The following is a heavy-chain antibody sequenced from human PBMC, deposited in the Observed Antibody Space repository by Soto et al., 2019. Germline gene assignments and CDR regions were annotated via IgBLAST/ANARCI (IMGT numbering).Heavy chain of an antibody. Sequence: QVQLVESGGGVVQPGRSLRLSCAASGFTFSSYGMHWVRQAPGKGLEWVAGIWYDGSNKYYADSVKGRFTISRDNSKNTLYLHMNRLRAEDTAVYYCARGVRGVILDFYDGMDVWGQGTTVTVSS. CDR3: ARGVRGVILDFYDGMDV. V-gene: IGHV3-33*01. CDR2: IWYDGSNK. CDR1: GFTFSSYG. D-gene: IGHD3-10*01. J-gene: IGHJ6*02.